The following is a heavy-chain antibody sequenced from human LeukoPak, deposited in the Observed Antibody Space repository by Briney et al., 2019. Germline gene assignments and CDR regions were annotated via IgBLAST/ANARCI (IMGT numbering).Heavy chain of an antibody. CDR3: ARDFRLGELLLDY. V-gene: IGHV1-2*02. D-gene: IGHD3-16*01. CDR2: INPNSGGT. CDR1: GYTFTDYY. Sequence: AAVKVSCKASGYTFTDYYIHWVRQAPGQGFEWMGWINPNSGGTNYAQKFQGRVTMTRDTSISTAYMELSRLRSDDTAVYYCARDFRLGELLLDYWGQGTLVTVSS. J-gene: IGHJ4*02.